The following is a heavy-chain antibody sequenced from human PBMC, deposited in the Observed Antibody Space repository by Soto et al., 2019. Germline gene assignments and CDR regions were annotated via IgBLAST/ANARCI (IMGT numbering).Heavy chain of an antibody. D-gene: IGHD3-10*01. V-gene: IGHV4-31*03. Sequence: QVQLQEAGPGLVKPSQTLSLTCTVSGGSISSGGYYWSWIRQHPGKGLGWIGYVYYSGSTYYNPSLKSRVTISVDTSKNQFSLKLSSVAAADTCVYYCAGGGTMVRGVTFDPWGQGTLVTVSS. CDR3: AGGGTMVRGVTFDP. CDR1: GGSISSGGYY. CDR2: VYYSGST. J-gene: IGHJ5*02.